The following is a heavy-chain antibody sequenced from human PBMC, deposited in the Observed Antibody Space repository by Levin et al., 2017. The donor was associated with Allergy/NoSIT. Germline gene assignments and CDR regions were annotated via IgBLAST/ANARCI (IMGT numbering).Heavy chain of an antibody. CDR1: GFTFDDYA. CDR3: AKGYCSGGSCYRIFDY. D-gene: IGHD2-15*01. Sequence: SLKISCAASGFTFDDYAMHWVRQAPGKGLEWVSGISWNSGSIGYADSVKGRFTISRDNAKNSLYLQMNSLRAEDTALYYCAKGYCSGGSCYRIFDYWGQGTLVTVSS. V-gene: IGHV3-9*01. CDR2: ISWNSGSI. J-gene: IGHJ4*02.